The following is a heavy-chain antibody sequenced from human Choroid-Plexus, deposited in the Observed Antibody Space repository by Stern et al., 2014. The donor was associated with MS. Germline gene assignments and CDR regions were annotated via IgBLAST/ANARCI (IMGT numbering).Heavy chain of an antibody. J-gene: IGHJ5*02. CDR3: AKDRQYLTYFCDH. CDR1: GFTFGSWA. Sequence: QLVQSGGGVVQPGRPLRLSCVASGFTFGSWAMHWVRQAPGKGLEWVGGVSHDGSYKYYADSVKGRFTISRDNSQNTLYMQMSSLRPEDTAVYYCAKDRQYLTYFCDHWGQGSLVTVSS. V-gene: IGHV3-30*18. D-gene: IGHD2/OR15-2a*01. CDR2: VSHDGSYK.